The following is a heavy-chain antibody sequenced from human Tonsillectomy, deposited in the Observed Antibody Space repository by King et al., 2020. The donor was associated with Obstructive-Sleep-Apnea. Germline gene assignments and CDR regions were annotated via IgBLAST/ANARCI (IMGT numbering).Heavy chain of an antibody. CDR2: ISWNSGNI. Sequence: VQLVESGGGLVQPGRSLRLSCAASGFTFDDYAMHWGRQAPGKGLGGVSGISWNSGNIGYAVSVKGRFTISRANAKNSLYLQMNSLRAEDTALYYCAKVGEPIILYYGMDVWGQGTTVTVSS. J-gene: IGHJ6*02. V-gene: IGHV3-9*01. CDR1: GFTFDDYA. CDR3: AKVGEPIILYYGMDV. D-gene: IGHD5-12*01.